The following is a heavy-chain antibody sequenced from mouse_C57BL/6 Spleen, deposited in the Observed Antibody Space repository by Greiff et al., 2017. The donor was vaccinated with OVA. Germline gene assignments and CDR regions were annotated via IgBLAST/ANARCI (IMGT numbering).Heavy chain of an antibody. D-gene: IGHD2-4*01. J-gene: IGHJ2*01. CDR2: IDPSDSET. V-gene: IGHV1-52*01. Sequence: QVQLQQPGAELVRPGSSVKLSCKASGYTFTSYWMHWVKQRPIQGLEWIGNIDPSDSETHYNQKFKDKATLTVDKSSSTAYMQLSILTSEDSAVYYCARYSYDFPYYFDYWGQGTTLTVSS. CDR1: GYTFTSYW. CDR3: ARYSYDFPYYFDY.